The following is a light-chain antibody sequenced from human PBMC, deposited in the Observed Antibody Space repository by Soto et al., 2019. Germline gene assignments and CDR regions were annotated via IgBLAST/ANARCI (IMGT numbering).Light chain of an antibody. CDR2: EVS. Sequence: QSVLTQPPSVSGFPGQSVTISCTGTSSDVGSYNRVSWYQQPPGTAPKLKIYEVSKRPAGVPDRFSGSKSGNTASLTISGLQAEDEADYYCCSYAGTYSYVFGTGTKVTVL. V-gene: IGLV2-18*02. CDR3: CSYAGTYSYV. J-gene: IGLJ1*01. CDR1: SSDVGSYNR.